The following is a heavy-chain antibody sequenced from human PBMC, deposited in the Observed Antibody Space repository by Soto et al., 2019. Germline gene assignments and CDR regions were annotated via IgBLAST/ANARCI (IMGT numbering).Heavy chain of an antibody. CDR2: IFADGNT. Sequence: QVQLQESGPRLIKPSETLSLICVVSGASISTSYWSWVRQPAGKRLQWIGPIFADGNTNSRPSLKGRVSMAIDNSLNQISLQLTNVSEADTAIKKCISDFILAIDYWGQGAQVTVSS. V-gene: IGHV4-4*07. CDR3: ISDFILAIDY. D-gene: IGHD3-3*02. J-gene: IGHJ4*02. CDR1: GASISTSY.